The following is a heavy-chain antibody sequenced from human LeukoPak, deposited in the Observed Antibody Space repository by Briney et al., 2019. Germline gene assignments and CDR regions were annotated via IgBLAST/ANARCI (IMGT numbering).Heavy chain of an antibody. D-gene: IGHD3-16*02. V-gene: IGHV1-2*06. Sequence: GASVKVSCKASGYTFTGYYMHWLRQAPGQGLEWMGRINPNSGGTNYAQKFQGRVTMTRDTSISTAYMELSRLRSDDTAVYYCARGGTYDYVWGSYRNDIAPEAFDIWGQGTMVTVSS. J-gene: IGHJ3*02. CDR3: ARGGTYDYVWGSYRNDIAPEAFDI. CDR2: INPNSGGT. CDR1: GYTFTGYY.